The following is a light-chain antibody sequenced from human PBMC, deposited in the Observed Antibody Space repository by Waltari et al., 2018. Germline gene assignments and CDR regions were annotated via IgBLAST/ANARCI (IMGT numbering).Light chain of an antibody. V-gene: IGKV1-9*01. Sequence: IQLTPSPSSLSALVGDRVTIPCRASQGISTYLAWYQQKPGKAPKLLIYAASTLQSGVPARFSGSGSGTDFTLTISSLQPEDFATYYCQQLNSYQWTFGQGTKVEIK. J-gene: IGKJ1*01. CDR2: AAS. CDR3: QQLNSYQWT. CDR1: QGISTY.